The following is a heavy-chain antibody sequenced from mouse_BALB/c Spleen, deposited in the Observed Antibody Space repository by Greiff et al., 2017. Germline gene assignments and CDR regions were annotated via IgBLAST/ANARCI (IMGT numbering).Heavy chain of an antibody. CDR3: AREGGGAMDY. J-gene: IGHJ4*01. V-gene: IGHV2-9*02. Sequence: VKLMESGPGLVAPSQSLSITCTVSGFSLTSYGVHWVRQPPGKGLEWLGVIWAGGSTNYNSALMSRLSISKDNSKSQVFLKMNSLQTDDTAMYYCAREGGGAMDYWGQGTSVTVSS. CDR1: GFSLTSYG. CDR2: IWAGGST.